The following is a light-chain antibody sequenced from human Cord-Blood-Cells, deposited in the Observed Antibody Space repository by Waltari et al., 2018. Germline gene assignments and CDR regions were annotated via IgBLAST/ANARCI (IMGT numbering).Light chain of an antibody. Sequence: EIVLTQSPGTLSSSPGERATLSCRASQSVSSSYLACFQQKPGQAPRLLIYGASSRATGIPDRFSGGGSGTDFTLTISRLEAEDVAVYYCQQYGSSPLTFGGGTKVEIK. CDR3: QQYGSSPLT. CDR2: GAS. CDR1: QSVSSSY. J-gene: IGKJ4*01. V-gene: IGKV3-20*01.